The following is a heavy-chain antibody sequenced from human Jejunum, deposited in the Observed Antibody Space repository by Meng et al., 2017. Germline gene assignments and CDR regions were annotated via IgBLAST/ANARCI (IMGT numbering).Heavy chain of an antibody. CDR1: GFSLSNFA. D-gene: IGHD1/OR15-1a*01. Sequence: EVQLVEAGGGLVPPGGSLRLSCAASGFSLSNFAMNWVRQAPGKGLEWVSVISGRGGSTDYADSVKGRFTISRDSSKSTLYLQMNSLRAEDTAVYYCVKASGDSPNKNFDSWGQGTLVTVSS. CDR2: ISGRGGST. V-gene: IGHV3-23*04. CDR3: VKASGDSPNKNFDS. J-gene: IGHJ4*02.